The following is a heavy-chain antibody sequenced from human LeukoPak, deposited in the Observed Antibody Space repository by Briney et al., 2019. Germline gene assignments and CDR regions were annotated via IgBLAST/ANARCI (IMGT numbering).Heavy chain of an antibody. CDR2: IYYSGST. Sequence: SETLSLTCTVSGGSISSSSYYWGWIRQPPGKGLEWIGSIYYSGSTYYNPYLESRVTISVDTSKNQFSLKLSSVTAADTAVYYCGRHEVGYTRTPFGGWGQGTLVTVSS. V-gene: IGHV4-39*01. D-gene: IGHD5-18*01. CDR3: GRHEVGYTRTPFGG. CDR1: GGSISSSSYY. J-gene: IGHJ4*02.